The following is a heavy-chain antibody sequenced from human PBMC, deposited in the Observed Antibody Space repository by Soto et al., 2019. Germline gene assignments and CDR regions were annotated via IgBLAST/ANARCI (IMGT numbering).Heavy chain of an antibody. V-gene: IGHV1-2*04. CDR2: INPNSGVT. CDR3: ARDLSGAAAAGTLSYYFDY. D-gene: IGHD6-13*01. Sequence: ASVKVSCKASGYIFTGYYLHWVRQAPGQGLEWMGWINPNSGVTKYAQKFRGWVTMTRDTSISTAYMELTRLTSDDTAIYYCARDLSGAAAAGTLSYYFDYWGQGTPVTVSS. CDR1: GYIFTGYY. J-gene: IGHJ4*02.